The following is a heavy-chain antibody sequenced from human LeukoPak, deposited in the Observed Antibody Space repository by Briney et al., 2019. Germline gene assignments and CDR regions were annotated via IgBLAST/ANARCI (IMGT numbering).Heavy chain of an antibody. CDR2: ILPILGIA. J-gene: IGHJ4*02. Sequence: SVKVSCKASGGTFSSYTISWVRQAPGQGLEWMGRILPILGIANYAQKFQGRVTITADKSTSTAYMELSSLRSEDTAVYYCARGSELARFDYWGQGTLVTVSS. CDR1: GGTFSSYT. CDR3: ARGSELARFDY. D-gene: IGHD1-26*01. V-gene: IGHV1-69*02.